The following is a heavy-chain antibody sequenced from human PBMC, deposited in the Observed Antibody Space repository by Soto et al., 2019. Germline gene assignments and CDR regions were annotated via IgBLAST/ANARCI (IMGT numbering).Heavy chain of an antibody. J-gene: IGHJ5*02. D-gene: IGHD2-2*01. CDR2: IYYSGST. CDR3: ARVVVVPGTYDP. V-gene: IGHV4-59*01. CDR1: GGSISSYY. Sequence: SETLSLTCTVSGGSISSYYWSWIRQPPGKGLEWIGYIYYSGSTNYNPSLKSRVTISVDTSKNQFSLKLSSVTAADTAVYYCARVVVVPGTYDPWGQGTLVTVSS.